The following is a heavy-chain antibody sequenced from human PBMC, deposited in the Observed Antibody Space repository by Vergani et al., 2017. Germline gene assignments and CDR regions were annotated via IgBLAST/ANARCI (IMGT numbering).Heavy chain of an antibody. CDR3: AREFIEVTTKIPSNWFDP. D-gene: IGHD2-21*02. V-gene: IGHV1-2*02. CDR2: INPKTGGA. J-gene: IGHJ5*02. CDR1: GYTFSGYY. Sequence: QVQLVQSGPEVKKPGASVRVSCKAPGYTFSGYYVPWMRQAPGQGLEWMGWINPKTGGANSAQKFQGRVTMTRDPSISTAYMELSSLRSDDTAVYFCAREFIEVTTKIPSNWFDPWGQGTLVIVSS.